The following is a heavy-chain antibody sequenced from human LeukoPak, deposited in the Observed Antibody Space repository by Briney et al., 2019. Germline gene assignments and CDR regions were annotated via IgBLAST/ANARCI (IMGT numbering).Heavy chain of an antibody. CDR1: DYSISNNYY. J-gene: IGHJ4*02. Sequence: SETLSLTCSVSDYSISNNYYWGWIRQPPGKGLEWIGSIQYSGSTYYNPSLKSRVTISVDTSKNQFSLKLSSVTAADTAVYYCAVYCSGGSCYGGGFDYWGQGTLVTVSS. CDR3: AVYCSGGSCYGGGFDY. CDR2: IQYSGST. D-gene: IGHD2-15*01. V-gene: IGHV4-38-2*02.